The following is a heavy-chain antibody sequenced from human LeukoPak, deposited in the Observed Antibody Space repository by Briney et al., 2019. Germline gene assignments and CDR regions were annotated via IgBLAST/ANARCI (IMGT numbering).Heavy chain of an antibody. CDR2: IGTAGDP. V-gene: IGHV3-13*05. CDR3: ARAAYYGSRSYVSYYFDY. J-gene: IGHJ4*02. Sequence: GGSLRLSCAASGFTFSSYDMHWVRQATGKGLEWVSAIGTAGDPYYPGSVKGRFTISRENAKNSLYLQMNSLRAGDTAVYYCARAAYYGSRSYVSYYFDYWGQGTLVTVSS. CDR1: GFTFSSYD. D-gene: IGHD3-10*01.